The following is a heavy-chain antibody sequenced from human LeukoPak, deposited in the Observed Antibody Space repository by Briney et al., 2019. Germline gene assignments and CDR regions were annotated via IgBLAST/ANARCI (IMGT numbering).Heavy chain of an antibody. CDR3: AKLSSSGWGKYFQH. Sequence: GGSLRLPCAASGFTFSSYSMNWVRQAPGKGLEWVSSISSSSSYIYYADSVKGRFTISRDNAKNSLYLQMNSLRAEDTAVYYCAKLSSSGWGKYFQHWGQGTLVTVSS. CDR2: ISSSSSYI. V-gene: IGHV3-21*01. J-gene: IGHJ1*01. CDR1: GFTFSSYS. D-gene: IGHD6-19*01.